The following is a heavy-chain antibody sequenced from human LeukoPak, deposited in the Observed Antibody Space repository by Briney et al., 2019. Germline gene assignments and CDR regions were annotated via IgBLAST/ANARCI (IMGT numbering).Heavy chain of an antibody. Sequence: GGSLRLSCAASGFTFSSYGMHWVRQAPGKGLEWVAVISYDGSNKYYADSVKGRFTISRDNSKNTLYLQMNSLRAEDTAVYYCARGENIVVVVAATGVYYYGMDVWGQGTTVTVSS. CDR1: GFTFSSYG. CDR3: ARGENIVVVVAATGVYYYGMDV. D-gene: IGHD2-15*01. V-gene: IGHV3-30*03. CDR2: ISYDGSNK. J-gene: IGHJ6*02.